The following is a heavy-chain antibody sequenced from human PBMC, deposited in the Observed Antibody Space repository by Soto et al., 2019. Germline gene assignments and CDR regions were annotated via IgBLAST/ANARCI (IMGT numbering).Heavy chain of an antibody. V-gene: IGHV3-23*01. CDR2: ISSGGGSP. J-gene: IGHJ4*02. CDR3: AKGAGRIVPRHFDD. Sequence: QLLESGGGLVQPGGSLRLSCAASGFTFSDYAMSWVRQAPGKGLEWVSSISSGGGSPYYADSVKGRFTISRNNSKNTLFLQMNNLRAEDTAIYYCAKGAGRIVPRHFDDWGQGTLVTVSS. D-gene: IGHD1-26*01. CDR1: GFTFSDYA.